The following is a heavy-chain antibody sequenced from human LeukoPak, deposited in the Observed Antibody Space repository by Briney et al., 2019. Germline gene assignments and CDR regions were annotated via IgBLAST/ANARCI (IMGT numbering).Heavy chain of an antibody. CDR3: TTDYYDSSGYYPFDY. J-gene: IGHJ4*02. CDR1: GFTFSNAW. V-gene: IGHV3-15*01. D-gene: IGHD3-22*01. Sequence: GGSLRLSCAASGFTFSNAWMSWVRQAPGKALEWVGRIKSKTDGGKTDYAAPVKGRFTISRDDSKNTLYLQMNSLKTEDPAVYYCTTDYYDSSGYYPFDYWGQGTLVTVSS. CDR2: IKSKTDGGKT.